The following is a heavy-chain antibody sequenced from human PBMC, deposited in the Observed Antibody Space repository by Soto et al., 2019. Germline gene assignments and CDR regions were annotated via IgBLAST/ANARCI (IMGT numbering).Heavy chain of an antibody. D-gene: IGHD3-3*01. CDR2: ISYDGSNK. V-gene: IGHV3-30-3*01. J-gene: IGHJ6*02. CDR1: GFTFSSYA. CDR3: ARENYDFWSGYYQGYYYYGMDV. Sequence: PGGSLRLSCAASGFTFSSYAMHWVRQAPGKGLEWVAVISYDGSNKYYADSVKGRFTISRDNSKNTLYLQMNSLRAEDTAVYYCARENYDFWSGYYQGYYYYGMDVWGQGTTVTVSS.